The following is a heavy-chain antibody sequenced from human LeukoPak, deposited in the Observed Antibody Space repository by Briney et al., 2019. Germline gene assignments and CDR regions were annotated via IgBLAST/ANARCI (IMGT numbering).Heavy chain of an antibody. D-gene: IGHD4-17*01. CDR3: ARAPVTTGEFDY. CDR1: GFTFRSYA. J-gene: IGHJ4*02. CDR2: ISGSGGST. Sequence: GGSLRLSCAASGFTFRSYAMSWVRQAPGRGLEWVSAISGSGGSTYYADSVKGRFTISRDNSKNTLYLQMNSLRAEDTAVYYCARAPVTTGEFDYWGQRTLVTVSS. V-gene: IGHV3-23*01.